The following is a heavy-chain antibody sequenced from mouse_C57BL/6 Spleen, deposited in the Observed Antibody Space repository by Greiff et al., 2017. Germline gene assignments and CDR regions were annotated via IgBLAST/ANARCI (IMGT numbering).Heavy chain of an antibody. D-gene: IGHD1-1*01. V-gene: IGHV14-4*01. CDR3: TTLYYGSPFDY. Sequence: EVQLQQSGAELVRPGASVKLSCTASGFNIKDDYMHWVKQRPEQGLEWIGWIDPENGDTEYASKFQGKATITADTSSNTAYLQLSSLTSEDTAVYYCTTLYYGSPFDYWGQGTTLTVSS. CDR2: IDPENGDT. J-gene: IGHJ2*01. CDR1: GFNIKDDY.